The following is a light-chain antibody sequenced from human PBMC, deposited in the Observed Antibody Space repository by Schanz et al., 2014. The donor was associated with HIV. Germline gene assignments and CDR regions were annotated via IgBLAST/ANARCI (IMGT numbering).Light chain of an antibody. V-gene: IGLV2-11*01. CDR2: DVS. Sequence: QSALTQPRSVSGSPGQSVTISCTGTSSDVGCYSYVSWYQQHPGKAPKLMIYDVSSRPSGVSDRFSGSKSGNTASLTISGLQAEDEADYYCSSYASSSTWVFGAGTKLTVL. CDR3: SSYASSSTWV. J-gene: IGLJ1*01. CDR1: SSDVGCYSY.